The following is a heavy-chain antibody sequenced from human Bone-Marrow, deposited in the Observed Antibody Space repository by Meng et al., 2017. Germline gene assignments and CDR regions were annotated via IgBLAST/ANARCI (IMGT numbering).Heavy chain of an antibody. CDR2: IDPGSGGT. J-gene: IGHJ4*02. V-gene: IGHV1-2*06. Sequence: ASVKVSCKPSGYTFTAYWLHWVRLAPGQGREWMGRIDPGSGGTQYPQNFQGRVLMTRDTYISTTYMELSGLRSDDTAVYYCVRDEDISAAGKLFGDYWGQGTLVTVSS. CDR3: VRDEDISAAGKLFGDY. D-gene: IGHD6-13*01. CDR1: GYTFTAYW.